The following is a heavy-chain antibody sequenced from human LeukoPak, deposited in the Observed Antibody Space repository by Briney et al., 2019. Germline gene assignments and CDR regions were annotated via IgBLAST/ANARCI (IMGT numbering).Heavy chain of an antibody. CDR3: ARGRMYYYDSSGYYTPYGY. D-gene: IGHD3-22*01. CDR2: IYPGDSDT. CDR1: GYSFTSYW. Sequence: GESLKISCKTSGYSFTSYWIGWVRQMPGKGLEWTGIIYPGDSDTRYSPSFEGRVTISADKSISTAYLLWSSLKASDTAMYYCARGRMYYYDSSGYYTPYGYWGQGTLVTVSS. V-gene: IGHV5-51*01. J-gene: IGHJ4*02.